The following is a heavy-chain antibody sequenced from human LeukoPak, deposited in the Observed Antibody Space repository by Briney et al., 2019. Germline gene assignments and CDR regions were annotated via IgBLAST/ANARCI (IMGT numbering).Heavy chain of an antibody. Sequence: SETLSLTCTVSGGSISGSGYYWGWIRQPPGKGLEWIGNIYDSGSTYYNASLQSRVTTSIDTSKNQFSLRLNSVTAADTAMYYCAKSGGYGLIDYWGQGTLVTVSS. CDR1: GGSISGSGYY. CDR3: AKSGGYGLIDY. V-gene: IGHV4-39*01. J-gene: IGHJ4*02. CDR2: IYDSGST. D-gene: IGHD1-26*01.